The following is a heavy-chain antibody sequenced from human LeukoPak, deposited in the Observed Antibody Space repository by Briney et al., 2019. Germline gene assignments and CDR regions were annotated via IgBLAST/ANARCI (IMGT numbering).Heavy chain of an antibody. V-gene: IGHV3-30*04. CDR1: GFTFSSYA. Sequence: PGGSLRLSRAASGFTFSSYAMHWVRQAPGKGLEWVAVISYDGSNKYYADSVKGRFTVSRDNSKNTLYLQMNSLRAEDTAVYYCARGDSSHPDYWGQGTLVTVSS. CDR2: ISYDGSNK. J-gene: IGHJ4*02. CDR3: ARGDSSHPDY. D-gene: IGHD3-22*01.